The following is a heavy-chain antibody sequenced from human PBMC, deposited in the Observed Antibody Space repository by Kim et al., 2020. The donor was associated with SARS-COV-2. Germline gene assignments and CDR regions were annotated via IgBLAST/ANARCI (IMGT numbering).Heavy chain of an antibody. CDR2: ISYDGSNK. J-gene: IGHJ6*02. CDR1: GFTFSSYG. D-gene: IGHD1-1*01. Sequence: GRSLRLSCAASGFTFSSYGMHWVRQAPGKGLEWVAVISYDGSNKYYADSVKGRFTISRDNSKNTLYLQMNSLRAEDTAVYYCAKGRLERARYYYYYGMDVWGQGTTVTVSS. V-gene: IGHV3-30*18. CDR3: AKGRLERARYYYYYGMDV.